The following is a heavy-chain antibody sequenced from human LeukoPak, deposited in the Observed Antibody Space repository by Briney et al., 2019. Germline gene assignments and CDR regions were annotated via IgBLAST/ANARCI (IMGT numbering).Heavy chain of an antibody. J-gene: IGHJ4*02. V-gene: IGHV3-23*01. D-gene: IGHD2-21*01. Sequence: PGGSLRLSCAASRFTFSNAWMSWVRQAPGKGLEWVSSISGSGGDTHYADSVKGRFSISRDNSKNTLYVQMNSLGAEDTAVYYCAKGAAGTLVGHYFDSWGQGTLVTVSS. CDR1: RFTFSNAW. CDR3: AKGAAGTLVGHYFDS. CDR2: ISGSGGDT.